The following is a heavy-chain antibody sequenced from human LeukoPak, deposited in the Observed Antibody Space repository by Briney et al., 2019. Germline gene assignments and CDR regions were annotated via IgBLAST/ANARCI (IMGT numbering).Heavy chain of an antibody. CDR1: GFTFSSYG. V-gene: IGHV3-30*02. CDR2: IRYDGSNK. D-gene: IGHD3-10*01. CDR3: AKHYGSGSYYLTANDY. Sequence: GGSLRLSCAASGFTFSSYGMHWVRQAPGKGLEWVAFIRYDGSNKYYADSVRGRFTISRDNSKNTLYLQMNSLRAEDTAVYYCAKHYGSGSYYLTANDYWGQGTLVTVSS. J-gene: IGHJ4*02.